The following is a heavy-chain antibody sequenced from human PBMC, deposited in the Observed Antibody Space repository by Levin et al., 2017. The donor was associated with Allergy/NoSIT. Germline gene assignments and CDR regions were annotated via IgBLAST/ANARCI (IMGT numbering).Heavy chain of an antibody. Sequence: SQTLSLTCTVSGDSIRSSSYYWGWLRQPPGKGLEWIGDIYYSGTTDYSPSLRSRVTMSVDTSKNQFSLRLTSVTAADTAVYYCAREVGRSGYFDYWGQGTLVTVSS. V-gene: IGHV4-39*07. CDR1: GDSIRSSSYY. D-gene: IGHD1-26*01. CDR3: AREVGRSGYFDY. CDR2: IYYSGTT. J-gene: IGHJ4*02.